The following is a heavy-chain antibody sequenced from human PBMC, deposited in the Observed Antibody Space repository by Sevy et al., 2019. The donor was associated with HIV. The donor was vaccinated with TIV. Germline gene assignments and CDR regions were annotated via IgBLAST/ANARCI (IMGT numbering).Heavy chain of an antibody. V-gene: IGHV3-33*01. CDR1: GFTFCSYG. D-gene: IGHD3-16*02. J-gene: IGHJ3*02. Sequence: GGSLRLSCAASGFTFCSYGMHWVRQAPGKGLEWVAVIWYAGSDKYYADSVKGRFTISRDNSKNTLYLQMNSLRAEDTAVYYCARDHRIMITFGGVIVHHAYDIWGQGTMVTVSS. CDR3: ARDHRIMITFGGVIVHHAYDI. CDR2: IWYAGSDK.